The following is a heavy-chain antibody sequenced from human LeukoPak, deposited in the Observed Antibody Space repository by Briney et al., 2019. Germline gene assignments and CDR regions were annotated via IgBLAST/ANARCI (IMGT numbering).Heavy chain of an antibody. V-gene: IGHV4-59*01. CDR1: GGSISSYY. CDR2: IYYSGST. J-gene: IGHJ4*02. Sequence: SETLSLTCTVSGGSISSYYWSWIRQPPGKGLEWIGYIYYSGSTSYNPSLKSRVTISVDTSKNQFSLKLSSVTAADTAVYYCARTGYSSGSSYFDYWGQGTLVTVSS. CDR3: ARTGYSSGSSYFDY. D-gene: IGHD6-19*01.